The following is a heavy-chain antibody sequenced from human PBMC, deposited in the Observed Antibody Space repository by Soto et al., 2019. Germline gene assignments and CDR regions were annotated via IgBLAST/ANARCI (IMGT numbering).Heavy chain of an antibody. CDR3: GREIAVPAKAYWFDP. D-gene: IGHD6-19*01. CDR2: IYWDDDK. Sequence: QITLKESGPTLVKPTQTLTLTCTFSGFSLSTSGVGVGWIRQPPGKALEWLALIYWDDDKRYSPSLKDRLTVTKDTSKNQMFLTMTNMHTVYTAPYYCGREIAVPAKAYWFDPWGQGTLVTVSS. V-gene: IGHV2-5*02. J-gene: IGHJ5*02. CDR1: GFSLSTSGVG.